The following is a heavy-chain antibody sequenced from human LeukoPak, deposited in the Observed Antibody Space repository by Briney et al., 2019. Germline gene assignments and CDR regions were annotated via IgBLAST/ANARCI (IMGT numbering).Heavy chain of an antibody. CDR1: GFTFSSYG. CDR3: AKVNYYGSGSYYNQFDY. J-gene: IGHJ4*02. V-gene: IGHV3-23*01. Sequence: GGSLRLSCAASGFTFSSYGMSWVRQAPGKGLEWVSAISGSGGSTYYADSVKGRFTISRDNSKNTLYLQMNSLRAEDTAVYYCAKVNYYGSGSYYNQFDYWGQGTLVTVSS. D-gene: IGHD3-10*01. CDR2: ISGSGGST.